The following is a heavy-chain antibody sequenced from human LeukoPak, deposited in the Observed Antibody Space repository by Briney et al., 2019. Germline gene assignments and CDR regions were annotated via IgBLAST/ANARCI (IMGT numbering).Heavy chain of an antibody. CDR1: GYTFTGYY. J-gene: IGHJ4*02. V-gene: IGHV1-2*02. D-gene: IGHD3-16*02. CDR3: ARDIELFDYVWGSYRYMDD. CDR2: INSNSGGT. Sequence: EASVKVSCKASGYTFTGYYMHWVRQALGQGLEWMGWINSNSGGTHYAQNFQGRVTMTRDTSNSTAYMQLSRQRSDDTAGYFCARDIELFDYVWGSYRYMDDGGQGTLVTLSS.